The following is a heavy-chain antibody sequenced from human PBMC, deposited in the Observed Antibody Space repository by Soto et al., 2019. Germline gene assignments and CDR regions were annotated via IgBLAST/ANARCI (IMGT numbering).Heavy chain of an antibody. V-gene: IGHV1-69*06. J-gene: IGHJ3*02. CDR2: ITPIFGTA. CDR1: GGTFSSYA. Sequence: ASVEVSCKASGGTFSSYAMSWVRQAPGQGLEWMGGITPIFGTANYAQKFQGRVTITADKSTSTAYMELSSLRSEDTAVYYCARDFRDGYNLYDAFDIWGQGTMVTVSS. D-gene: IGHD5-12*01. CDR3: ARDFRDGYNLYDAFDI.